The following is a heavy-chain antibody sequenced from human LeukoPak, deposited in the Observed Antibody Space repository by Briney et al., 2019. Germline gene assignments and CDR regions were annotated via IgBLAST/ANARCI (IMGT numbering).Heavy chain of an antibody. CDR1: GFTFSSYA. V-gene: IGHV3-13*01. Sequence: PGGSLRLSCATSGFTFSSYAMHWVRQATGKGLEWVSAIGTAGDTFYPGSGKGPFSISTENAKNSLSLHMSSLRAEDTAVYYCARGLRIPDSYYYYYYGMDVWGQGTTVTVSS. J-gene: IGHJ6*02. CDR2: IGTAGDT. D-gene: IGHD5-18*01. CDR3: ARGLRIPDSYYYYYYGMDV.